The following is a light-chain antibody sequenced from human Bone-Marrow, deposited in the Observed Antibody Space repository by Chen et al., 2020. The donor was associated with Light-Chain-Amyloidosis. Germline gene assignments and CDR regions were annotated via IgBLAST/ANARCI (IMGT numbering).Light chain of an antibody. Sequence: SHELTQPPSVSVSPGQTARITCSGDDLPTKYAYWYQQKPGQAPVLVIHRDTERRSGISERFSGSSSGTTATLTISGVQAEDEADYHCQSADSSGTYEVIFGGGTKLTVL. CDR1: DLPTKY. CDR3: QSADSSGTYEVI. V-gene: IGLV3-25*03. J-gene: IGLJ2*01. CDR2: RDT.